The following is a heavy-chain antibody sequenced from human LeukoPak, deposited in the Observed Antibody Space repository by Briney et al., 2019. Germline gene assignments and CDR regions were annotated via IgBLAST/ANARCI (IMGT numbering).Heavy chain of an antibody. D-gene: IGHD5-24*01. Sequence: PGGSLRLSCAASGLTFSSYSMNWVRQAPGKGLEWVSYISSSSSTIYYADSVKGRFTISRDNPKNLLFLQINSLRVEDTAVYYCARETPRRGETRDGYRWGQGTVVTVSS. V-gene: IGHV3-48*04. CDR2: ISSSSSTI. CDR3: ARETPRRGETRDGYR. CDR1: GLTFSSYS. J-gene: IGHJ4*02.